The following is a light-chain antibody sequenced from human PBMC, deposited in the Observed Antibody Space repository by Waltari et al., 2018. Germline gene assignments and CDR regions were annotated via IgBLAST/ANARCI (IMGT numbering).Light chain of an antibody. CDR2: DAS. CDR3: QQFYDLPLT. Sequence: DIQMTQSPSSLSASVGDRVTITCQASQDINNYLNWYQQKPGKAPKLLIYDASNLERGVPSRFSGSGSATDFTFTITSLQPEDIATYYCQQFYDLPLTFGGGTKVEIK. J-gene: IGKJ4*01. CDR1: QDINNY. V-gene: IGKV1-33*01.